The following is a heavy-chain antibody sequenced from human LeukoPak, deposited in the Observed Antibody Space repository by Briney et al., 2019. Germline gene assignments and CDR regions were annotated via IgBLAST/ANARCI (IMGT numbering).Heavy chain of an antibody. J-gene: IGHJ6*03. CDR2: INEDGSEI. D-gene: IGHD6-13*01. CDR3: ARDTKQLYYYYMDV. Sequence: GGSLRLSCAASGFTFSRSWVTWVRQAPGKGLEWVASINEDGSEIHYVDSVKGRFTISRDNAKDSLYLQMNSLRAEDTALYYCARDTKQLYYYYMDVWGKGTTVTVSS. CDR1: GFTFSRSW. V-gene: IGHV3-7*03.